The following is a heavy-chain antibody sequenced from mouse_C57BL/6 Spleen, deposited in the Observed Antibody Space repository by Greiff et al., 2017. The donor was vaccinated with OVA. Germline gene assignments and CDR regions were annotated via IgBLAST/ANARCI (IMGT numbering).Heavy chain of an antibody. CDR1: GFTFSDYG. D-gene: IGHD1-1*01. CDR2: ISSGSSTI. J-gene: IGHJ1*03. CDR3: ARRYGSSYDWYFDV. Sequence: EVQLVESGGGLVKPGGSLKLSCAASGFTFSDYGMHWVRQAPEKGLEWVAYISSGSSTIYYADPVKGRFTISRDKAKNTLFLQMASLRSEDTAMYYCARRYGSSYDWYFDVWGTVTTVTVAS. V-gene: IGHV5-17*01.